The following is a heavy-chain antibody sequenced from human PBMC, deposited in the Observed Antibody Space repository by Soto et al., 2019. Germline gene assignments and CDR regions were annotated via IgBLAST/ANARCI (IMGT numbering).Heavy chain of an antibody. D-gene: IGHD1-1*01. V-gene: IGHV3-30*03. CDR3: ATWHLQEHAYDI. J-gene: IGHJ3*02. Sequence: GGSLRLSCAASGFTFSSYGMHWVRQAPGKGLEWVAVISYDGTYYADSVKGRFTTSSDSSRSTVYLQMNSLRPDDTAVYSCATWHLQEHAYDIWGQGTMVTVSS. CDR2: ISYDGT. CDR1: GFTFSSYG.